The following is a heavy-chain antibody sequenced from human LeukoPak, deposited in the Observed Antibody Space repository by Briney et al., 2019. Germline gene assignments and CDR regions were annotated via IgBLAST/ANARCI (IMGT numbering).Heavy chain of an antibody. V-gene: IGHV3-7*01. J-gene: IGHJ4*02. CDR2: IKQDGSEK. CDR1: GFTFSSYA. D-gene: IGHD2-2*02. Sequence: GGSLRLSCAASGFTFSSYAMHWVRQAPGKGLEWVANIKQDGSEKYYMDSVKGRFTISRDNAKSSLYLQMNTLKPEDAAVYYCARTTTCSGSNCCSTVPHDYWGQGTLVTVSS. CDR3: ARTTTCSGSNCCSTVPHDY.